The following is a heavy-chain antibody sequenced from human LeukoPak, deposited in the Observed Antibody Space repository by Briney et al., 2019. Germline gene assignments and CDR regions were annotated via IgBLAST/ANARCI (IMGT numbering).Heavy chain of an antibody. J-gene: IGHJ5*02. CDR1: GGSISSYY. V-gene: IGHV4-59*01. CDR2: IYYSGST. CDR3: ARDPGGYDYVWGSYRYRSNWFDP. Sequence: SETLSLTCTVSGGSISSYYWSWIRQPPGKGLEWIGYIYYSGSTNYNPSLKSRVTISVDTSKNQFSLKLSSVTAADTAVYYCARDPGGYDYVWGSYRYRSNWFDPWGQGTLVTVPS. D-gene: IGHD3-16*02.